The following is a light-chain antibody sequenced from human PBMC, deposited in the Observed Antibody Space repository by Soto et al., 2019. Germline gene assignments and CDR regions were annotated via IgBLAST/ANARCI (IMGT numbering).Light chain of an antibody. Sequence: EIVLTQSPGTLSLSPGEIATLSCRASQSVISSYLAWYQQKPGQAPRLLIYGASGRATGIPDRFSGSGSGTDFTLTISRLEPEDFAVYYCQQYGSSRLTFGGGTKVEIK. CDR3: QQYGSSRLT. CDR2: GAS. V-gene: IGKV3-20*01. CDR1: QSVISSY. J-gene: IGKJ4*01.